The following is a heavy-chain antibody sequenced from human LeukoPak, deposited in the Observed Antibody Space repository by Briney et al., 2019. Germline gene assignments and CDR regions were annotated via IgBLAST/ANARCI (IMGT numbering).Heavy chain of an antibody. CDR1: GYAFSSYG. V-gene: IGHV1-18*01. CDR2: ISSYNGNT. D-gene: IGHD3-22*01. CDR3: ALWNYYDSID. Sequence: VASVKVSCKTSGYAFSSYGISWVRQAPGQGLEWMGFISSYNGNTSYAQKVQGRFTMTTDTSTRTAYMTPRSLRSEDTAVYYCALWNYYDSIDWGQGTLVTVSS. J-gene: IGHJ4*02.